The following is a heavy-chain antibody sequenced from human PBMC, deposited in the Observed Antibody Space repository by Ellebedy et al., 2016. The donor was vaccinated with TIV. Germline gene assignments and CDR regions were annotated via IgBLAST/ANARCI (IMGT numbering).Heavy chain of an antibody. V-gene: IGHV3-7*01. Sequence: ETLSLTCAVSGDSISSDRWWNWVRPPPGKGLEWVANIKQDGSEKYYVDSVKGRFTISRDNAKNSLYLQLNSLRAEDTAVYYCASTGLAWGQGALVTVSS. CDR3: ASTGLA. CDR2: IKQDGSEK. CDR1: GDSISSDRW. D-gene: IGHD2-8*02. J-gene: IGHJ5*02.